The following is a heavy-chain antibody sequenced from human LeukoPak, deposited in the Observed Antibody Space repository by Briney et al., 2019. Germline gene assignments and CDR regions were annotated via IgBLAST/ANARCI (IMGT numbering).Heavy chain of an antibody. CDR2: IYSGGST. D-gene: IGHD2-8*02. J-gene: IGHJ6*03. CDR3: ALVYYYYYYMDV. Sequence: GGSLRLSCAASGFTVSSNYMSWVRQAPGKGLEWVSVIYSGGSTYYADSVKGRFTISRDNSKNTLYLQMNSLRAEDTAVYYCALVYYYYYYMDVWGKGTTVTVSS. CDR1: GFTVSSNY. V-gene: IGHV3-53*01.